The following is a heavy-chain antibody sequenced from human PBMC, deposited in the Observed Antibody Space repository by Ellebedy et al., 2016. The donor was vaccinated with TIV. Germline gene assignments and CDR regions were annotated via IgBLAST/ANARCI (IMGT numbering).Heavy chain of an antibody. CDR2: IIPIFGTA. Sequence: SVKVSXXASGGTFSRSAINWLRQAPGQGLEWMGGIIPIFGTANYAQKFQGRVTITADESTSTDYMELSSLRSEDTALYYCARALAAAGTNPHYFDYWGQGTLVTVSS. J-gene: IGHJ4*02. D-gene: IGHD6-13*01. CDR3: ARALAAAGTNPHYFDY. CDR1: GGTFSRSA. V-gene: IGHV1-69*13.